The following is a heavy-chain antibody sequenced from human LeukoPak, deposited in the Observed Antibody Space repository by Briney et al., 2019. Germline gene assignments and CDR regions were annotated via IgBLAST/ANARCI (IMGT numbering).Heavy chain of an antibody. D-gene: IGHD2-15*01. CDR3: ARDGTFDI. CDR2: IYTGGST. CDR1: GITVSGNH. V-gene: IGHV3-66*01. Sequence: GGSLRLSCAASGITVSGNHMNWVRQAPGKGLEWVSVIYTGGSTYYADSVKGTFTISRDNSKNTLYLHMNSLRAEGTAVYYCARDGTFDIWGQGTMVTVSS. J-gene: IGHJ3*02.